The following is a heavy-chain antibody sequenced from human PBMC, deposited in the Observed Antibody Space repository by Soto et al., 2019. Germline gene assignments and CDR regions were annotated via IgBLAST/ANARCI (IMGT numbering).Heavy chain of an antibody. CDR1: GFTFSSYA. V-gene: IGHV3-30-3*01. CDR3: ARSGGMDV. Sequence: QVQLVESGGGVVQPGRSLRLSCAASGFTFSSYAMHWVRQAPGKGLEWVAVISYDGSNKYYADTVKGRFTISRDNSKNTLYLQMSSLRAEDTAVYYCARSGGMDVWCQGTTVTVSS. CDR2: ISYDGSNK. J-gene: IGHJ6*02.